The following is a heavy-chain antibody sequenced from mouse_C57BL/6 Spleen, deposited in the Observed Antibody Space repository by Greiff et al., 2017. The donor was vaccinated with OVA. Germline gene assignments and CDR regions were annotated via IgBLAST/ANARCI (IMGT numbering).Heavy chain of an antibody. CDR1: GFTFSDYG. V-gene: IGHV5-17*01. CDR2: ISSGSSTI. Sequence: EVQGVESGGGLVKPGGSLKLSCAASGFTFSDYGMHWVRQAPEKGLEWVAYISSGSSTIYYADTVKGRFTISRDNAKNTLFLQMTSLRSEDTAMYYCASQGGYDYRGYTMDYWGQGTSVTVSS. D-gene: IGHD2-4*01. J-gene: IGHJ4*01. CDR3: ASQGGYDYRGYTMDY.